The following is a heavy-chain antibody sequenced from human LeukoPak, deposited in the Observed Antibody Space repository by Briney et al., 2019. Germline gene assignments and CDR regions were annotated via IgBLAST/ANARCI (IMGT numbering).Heavy chain of an antibody. CDR1: GGSFSGYY. Sequence: SETLSLTCAVYGGSFSGYYWSWIRQPPGKGLEWIGEINHSGSTNYNPSLKSRVTMSVDTSKNQFSLKLSSVTAADTAVYYCAMVRGPTGWFDPWGQGTLVTVSS. CDR3: AMVRGPTGWFDP. CDR2: INHSGST. V-gene: IGHV4-34*01. J-gene: IGHJ5*02. D-gene: IGHD3-10*01.